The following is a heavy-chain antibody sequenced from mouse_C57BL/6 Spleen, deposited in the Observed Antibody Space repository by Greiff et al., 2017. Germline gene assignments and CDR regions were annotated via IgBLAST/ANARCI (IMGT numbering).Heavy chain of an antibody. CDR1: GFTFSSYG. CDR3: ARRGDWYFDV. V-gene: IGHV5-6*01. CDR2: ISSGGSYT. Sequence: EVQVVESGGDLVKPGGSLKLSCAASGFTFSSYGMSWVRQTPDKRLEWVATISSGGSYTYYPDSVKGRFTISRDNAKNTLYLQMSSRKSEDTAMYYCARRGDWYFDVWGTGTTVTVSS. J-gene: IGHJ1*03.